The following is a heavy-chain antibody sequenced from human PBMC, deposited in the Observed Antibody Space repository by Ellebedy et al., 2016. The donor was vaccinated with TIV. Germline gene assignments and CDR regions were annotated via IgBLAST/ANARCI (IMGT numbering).Heavy chain of an antibody. CDR2: ISHDGMNK. CDR3: VRAPRGQYYFDF. D-gene: IGHD5-12*01. V-gene: IGHV3-30*03. J-gene: IGHJ4*02. CDR1: GFTFTSYG. Sequence: GESLKISCGASGFTFTSYGMHWVRQAPGKGLEWVASISHDGMNKFYVDSVKGRFTISRDNSKNTVYLEMNSLRAEDTAVYYCVRAPRGQYYFDFWGQGTLVTVSS.